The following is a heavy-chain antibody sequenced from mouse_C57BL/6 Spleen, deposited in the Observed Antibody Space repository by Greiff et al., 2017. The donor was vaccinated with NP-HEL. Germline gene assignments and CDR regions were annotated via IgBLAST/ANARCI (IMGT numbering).Heavy chain of an antibody. CDR2: ISSGSSTI. J-gene: IGHJ3*01. D-gene: IGHD1-1*01. CDR3: ARRAYYGSSYVAWFAY. CDR1: GFTFSDYG. V-gene: IGHV5-17*01. Sequence: EVKLVESGGGLVKPGGSLKLSCAASGFTFSDYGMHWVRQAPEKGLEWVAYISSGSSTIYYADTVKGRFTISRDNAKNTLFLQMTSLRSEDTAMYYCARRAYYGSSYVAWFAYWGQGTLVTVSA.